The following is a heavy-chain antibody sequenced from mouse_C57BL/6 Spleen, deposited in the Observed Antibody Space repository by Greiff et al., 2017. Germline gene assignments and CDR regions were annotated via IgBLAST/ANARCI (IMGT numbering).Heavy chain of an antibody. CDR2: LYPGDGDT. D-gene: IGHD1-1*01. CDR3: ARSVYYGSSYYFDY. J-gene: IGHJ2*01. CDR1: GYAFSSSW. V-gene: IGHV1-82*01. Sequence: VQLQQSGPELVKPGASVKISCKASGYAFSSSWMNWVKQRPGKGLEWIGRLYPGDGDTNYNGKFKGKATLTADKSSSTAYMQLSSLTSEDSAVYFCARSVYYGSSYYFDYWGQGTTLTVAS.